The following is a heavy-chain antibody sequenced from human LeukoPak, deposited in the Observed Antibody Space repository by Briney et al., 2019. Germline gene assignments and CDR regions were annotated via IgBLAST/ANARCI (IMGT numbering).Heavy chain of an antibody. CDR1: GFTLSNSW. D-gene: IGHD6-25*01. CDR2: IKPDGSEA. Sequence: GGSLRLSCVVSGFTLSNSWMSWARQALGKGLEWVANIKPDGSEAYYVDSVRGRFTISRDNAKKSLSLQMSSLRGEDTAVYYCTTSGGAFWGQGIHVTVSS. V-gene: IGHV3-7*02. J-gene: IGHJ4*01. CDR3: TTSGGAF.